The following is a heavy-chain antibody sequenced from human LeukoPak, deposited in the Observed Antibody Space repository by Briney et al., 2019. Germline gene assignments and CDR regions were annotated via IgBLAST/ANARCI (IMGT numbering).Heavy chain of an antibody. Sequence: SETLSLTCIVSGGSISGSTYYWGWIRQPPGKGLEWIASISYSGSTYYNPSLKSRVTISVDTSKNQFSLKLSSVTAADTAVYYCARQDYGANARWGLGTLVTVSS. CDR2: ISYSGST. D-gene: IGHD4-23*01. V-gene: IGHV4-39*01. J-gene: IGHJ4*02. CDR3: ARQDYGANAR. CDR1: GGSISGSTYY.